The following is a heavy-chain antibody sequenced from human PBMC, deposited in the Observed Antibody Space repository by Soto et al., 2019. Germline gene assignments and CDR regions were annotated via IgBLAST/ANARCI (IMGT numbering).Heavy chain of an antibody. V-gene: IGHV4-4*02. J-gene: IGHJ6*02. CDR1: GGSISSSNW. Sequence: QVQLQESGPGLVKPSGTLSLTCAVSGGSISSSNWWSWVRQPPGKGREWIGEIYHSGSTNYKPSLKSRVTISVDKSKNQSSLKLSSVTAADTAVYYCARVSGSYYYGMDVWGQGTTVTVSS. D-gene: IGHD1-26*01. CDR3: ARVSGSYYYGMDV. CDR2: IYHSGST.